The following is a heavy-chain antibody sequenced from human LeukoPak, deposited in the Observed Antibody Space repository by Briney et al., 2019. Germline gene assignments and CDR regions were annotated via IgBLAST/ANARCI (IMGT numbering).Heavy chain of an antibody. CDR3: ARDLGIAAAPGDGY. V-gene: IGHV4-39*07. CDR1: GGSISSSSYY. D-gene: IGHD6-13*01. CDR2: IYYSGST. Sequence: PSETLSLTCTVSGGSISSSSYYWGWIRQPPGKGLEWIGSIYYSGSTYYNPSLKSRVTISVDKSKNQFSLKLSSVTAADTAVYYCARDLGIAAAPGDGYWGQGTLVTVSS. J-gene: IGHJ4*02.